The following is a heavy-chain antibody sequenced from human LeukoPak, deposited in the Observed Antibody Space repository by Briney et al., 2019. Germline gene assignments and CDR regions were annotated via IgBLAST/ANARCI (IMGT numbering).Heavy chain of an antibody. D-gene: IGHD5-12*01. CDR3: ASNRISGLIPVGAFDI. J-gene: IGHJ3*02. CDR2: IWYDGSNK. CDR1: GFTFSSYG. V-gene: IGHV3-33*08. Sequence: GGSLRLSCAASGFTFSSYGMHWVRQAPGKGLEWVAVIWYDGSNKYYADSMKGRFTISRDNSKNTLYLQMNSLRAEDTAVYYCASNRISGLIPVGAFDIWGQGTMVTVSS.